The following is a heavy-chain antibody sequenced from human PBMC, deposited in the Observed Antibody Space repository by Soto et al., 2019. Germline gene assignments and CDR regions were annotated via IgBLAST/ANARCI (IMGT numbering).Heavy chain of an antibody. CDR1: GFTFSSYS. J-gene: IGHJ2*01. Sequence: EVQLVESGGGLVQPGGSLRLSCAASGFTFSSYSMNWVRQAPGKGLEWGSYISSSSSTMYYADSVKGRFTISRDNAKNSLYLQMNSLRAEDTAVYYCARDSERDCSGGSCYSDWYFDLWGRGTLVTVSS. CDR3: ARDSERDCSGGSCYSDWYFDL. D-gene: IGHD2-15*01. CDR2: ISSSSSTM. V-gene: IGHV3-48*01.